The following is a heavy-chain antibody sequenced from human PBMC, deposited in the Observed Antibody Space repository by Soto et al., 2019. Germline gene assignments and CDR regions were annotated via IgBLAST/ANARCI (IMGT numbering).Heavy chain of an antibody. V-gene: IGHV3-74*01. CDR3: ARGGVIVVGFDV. CDR2: VKTDGTNT. D-gene: IGHD3-22*01. J-gene: IGHJ6*02. Sequence: VQLVESGGGLVQPGGSLRLSCAGTGFTFSTYWMHWVRQVPGKGLEWVSRVKTDGTNTGYADSVKGRFTVSRDNAKNTLYLEMNNLRADDTAVYYGARGGVIVVGFDVWGQGTTVTVSS. CDR1: GFTFSTYW.